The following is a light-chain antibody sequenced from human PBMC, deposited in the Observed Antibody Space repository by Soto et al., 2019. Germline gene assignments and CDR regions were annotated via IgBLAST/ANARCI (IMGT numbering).Light chain of an antibody. V-gene: IGKV3-15*01. Sequence: EIVMTQSPATLSVSPGERATLSCRASQSVGINLAWYQQKSGQAPRLLIYGASTRATDLPVRFSGSGSGTEFTLTISSLQSEDFAVYYCQQYTNWPRTFGQGTTVEIK. J-gene: IGKJ1*01. CDR3: QQYTNWPRT. CDR2: GAS. CDR1: QSVGIN.